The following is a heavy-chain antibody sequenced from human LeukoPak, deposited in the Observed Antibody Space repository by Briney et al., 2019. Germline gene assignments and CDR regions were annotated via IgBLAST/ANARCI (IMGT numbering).Heavy chain of an antibody. CDR3: TGGSGWYTPDY. J-gene: IGHJ4*02. V-gene: IGHV3-73*01. D-gene: IGHD6-19*01. Sequence: PGGSLRLSCAASGFTFSDSAMNWVRQASGKGLEWVGHIRGKTNSYATAYAASVRGRFTISRDDSKNTAYLQMNRLKTEDTAVYYCTGGSGWYTPDYWGQGTLVTVSS. CDR2: IRGKTNSYAT. CDR1: GFTFSDSA.